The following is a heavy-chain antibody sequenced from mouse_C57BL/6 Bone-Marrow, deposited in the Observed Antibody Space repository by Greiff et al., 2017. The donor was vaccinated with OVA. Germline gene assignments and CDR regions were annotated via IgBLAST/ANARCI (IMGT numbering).Heavy chain of an antibody. CDR1: GYTFTSYW. D-gene: IGHD2-4*01. CDR3: ARVDDYSFAY. V-gene: IGHV1-7*01. J-gene: IGHJ3*01. CDR2: INPSSGYT. Sequence: VQLQQSGAELAKPGASVKLSCKASGYTFTSYWMHWVKQRPGQGLEWIGYINPSSGYTKYNQKFKDKATLTVDQSSSTAYMQLNSLTSEDSAVYYCARVDDYSFAYWGQGTLVTVSA.